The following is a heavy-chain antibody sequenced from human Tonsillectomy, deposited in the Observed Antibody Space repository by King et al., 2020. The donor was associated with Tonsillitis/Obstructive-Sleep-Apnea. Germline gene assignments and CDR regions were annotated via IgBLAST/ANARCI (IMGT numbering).Heavy chain of an antibody. V-gene: IGHV3-21*01. CDR3: ARVSHYDNWNHFDY. D-gene: IGHD1-20*01. J-gene: IGHJ4*02. CDR2: ISSTSSYI. Sequence: VQLVESGGGLVKPGGSLRLSCAASGFTFSSYSVNWVRQAPGKGLEWVSSISSTSSYIYYADSVKGRFTISRDNAKNSLYLQMNSLRAEDTAVYYCARVSHYDNWNHFDYLGQGTLVTVSS. CDR1: GFTFSSYS.